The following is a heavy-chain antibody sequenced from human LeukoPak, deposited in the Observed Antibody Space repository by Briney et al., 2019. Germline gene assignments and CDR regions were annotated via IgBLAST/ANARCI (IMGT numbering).Heavy chain of an antibody. V-gene: IGHV5-10-1*01. CDR2: IDHRDSYT. CDR3: ARHGPPRMVRGPISWFDP. J-gene: IGHJ5*02. D-gene: IGHD3-10*01. CDR1: GYSFTSYW. Sequence: GESLRISCKGSGYSFTSYWISWGRQMPGRGVEGMVGIDHRDSYTNYSPSFQGHVTIPVDKSISTAYLQWSRLKASDTAMYYGARHGPPRMVRGPISWFDPWGQGTLVTVSS.